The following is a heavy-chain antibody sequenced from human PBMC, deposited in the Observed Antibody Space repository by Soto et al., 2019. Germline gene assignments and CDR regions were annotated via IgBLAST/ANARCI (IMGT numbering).Heavy chain of an antibody. D-gene: IGHD3-3*01. Sequence: GASVKVSCKASGYTFTSYDINWVRQATGQGXEWMGWMNPNSGNTGYAQKFQGRVTMTRDTSISTAYMELSSLRSEDTAVYYCARGHRTDTIFRVVIKHYYYGMDVWGQGTTATVSS. CDR2: MNPNSGNT. CDR1: GYTFTSYD. V-gene: IGHV1-8*01. J-gene: IGHJ6*02. CDR3: ARGHRTDTIFRVVIKHYYYGMDV.